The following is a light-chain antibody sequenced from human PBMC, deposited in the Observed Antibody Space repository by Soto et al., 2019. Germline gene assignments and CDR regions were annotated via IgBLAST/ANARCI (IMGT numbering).Light chain of an antibody. CDR2: AAS. Sequence: DIQLTQSPSFLSASVGDRVTITCRASQGISRDLAWYQQKPGKAPNLLIYAASTLQSWVPSRFSGSGSETEFTLTISSLQPEDFATYYCQQLNSYPLTFGGGTKVDIK. CDR1: QGISRD. V-gene: IGKV1-9*01. CDR3: QQLNSYPLT. J-gene: IGKJ4*01.